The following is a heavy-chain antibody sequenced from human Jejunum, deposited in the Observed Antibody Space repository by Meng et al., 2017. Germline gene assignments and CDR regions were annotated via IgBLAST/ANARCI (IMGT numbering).Heavy chain of an antibody. CDR3: ARGYGDYTYYFDY. Sequence: QVQLVESGGGVVQPGRSLRLSCAASGFTFSSLGMHWVRQAPGKGLEWVAVVWYDGSDKYYADSVKGRSTISRDNSKNTMYLQMNSLRAEDTAVYYCARGYGDYTYYFDYWGQGTLVTISS. CDR2: VWYDGSDK. CDR1: GFTFSSLG. D-gene: IGHD4-17*01. J-gene: IGHJ4*02. V-gene: IGHV3-33*01.